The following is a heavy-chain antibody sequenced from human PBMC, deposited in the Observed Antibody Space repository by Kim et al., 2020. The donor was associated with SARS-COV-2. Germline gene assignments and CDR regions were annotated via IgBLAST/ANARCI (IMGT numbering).Heavy chain of an antibody. V-gene: IGHV3-66*01. CDR1: GFTVSSNY. Sequence: GGSLRLSCAASGFTVSSNYMAWFRQAPGKGLEWVSVIYRDGITDYAQSVKGRFTVATDNSKNMLNLQMNSLRVEETAVYYCARGVDGYGHFDYWGQGTLV. D-gene: IGHD5-12*01. CDR3: ARGVDGYGHFDY. J-gene: IGHJ4*02. CDR2: IYRDGIT.